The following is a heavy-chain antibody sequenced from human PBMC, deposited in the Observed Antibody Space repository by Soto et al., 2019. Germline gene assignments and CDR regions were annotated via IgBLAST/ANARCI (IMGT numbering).Heavy chain of an antibody. CDR3: ARGWPQSASGSHLAY. D-gene: IGHD3-10*01. CDR1: GCTFSSYG. CDR2: ISGSGSST. V-gene: IGHV3-74*01. Sequence: GGSLRLSCAASGCTFSSYGMHWIRQAPGKGLEWVSAISGSGSSTTYADSVQGRFTISRDNAKNTLYLQMNSLSVEDTAVYYCARGWPQSASGSHLAYWGQGTLVTVSS. J-gene: IGHJ4*02.